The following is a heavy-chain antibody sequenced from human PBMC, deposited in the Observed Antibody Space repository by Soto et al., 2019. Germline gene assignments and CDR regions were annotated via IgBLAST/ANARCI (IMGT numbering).Heavy chain of an antibody. CDR1: GLTVNSNY. J-gene: IGHJ4*02. Sequence: CPASGLTVNSNYMSWVRQAPGKGLEWVSVIYSDGSTYYADSVKGRFIISRDNSNNTLYFQMNSLRAEDTAVYYCATLTKYDILTGFYPCWGQGTLVTVSS. V-gene: IGHV3-66*01. CDR3: ATLTKYDILTGFYPC. CDR2: IYSDGST. D-gene: IGHD3-9*01.